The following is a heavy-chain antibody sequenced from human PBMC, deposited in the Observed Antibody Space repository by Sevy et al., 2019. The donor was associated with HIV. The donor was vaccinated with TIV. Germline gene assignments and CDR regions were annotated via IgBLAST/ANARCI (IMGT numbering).Heavy chain of an antibody. Sequence: GGSLRLSCAASGFTFSSYAMSWVRQAPGKGLEWVSAISGSGGSTYYADSVKGRFTISRDNSKNTLYLQMNSLRAEDTAVYYCAREGPLAAGVGLLWFGAPFGYWGQGTLVTVSS. V-gene: IGHV3-23*01. CDR3: AREGPLAAGVGLLWFGAPFGY. D-gene: IGHD3-10*01. CDR1: GFTFSSYA. J-gene: IGHJ4*02. CDR2: ISGSGGST.